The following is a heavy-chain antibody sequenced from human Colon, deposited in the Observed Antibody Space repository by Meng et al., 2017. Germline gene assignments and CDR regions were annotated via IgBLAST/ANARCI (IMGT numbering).Heavy chain of an antibody. D-gene: IGHD5-12*01. CDR2: IAYNGKT. Sequence: QGVLVQSGAELKKPGASVRVSCKASGYTFTTYGITWVRQAPGQGLEWLGWIAYNGKTNYAQNMQGRVTMTADTSTTTAYMELRSLRSDDTAVYYCARVPVAHNWFDPWGQGTLVTVSS. CDR1: GYTFTTYG. J-gene: IGHJ5*02. CDR3: ARVPVAHNWFDP. V-gene: IGHV1-18*04.